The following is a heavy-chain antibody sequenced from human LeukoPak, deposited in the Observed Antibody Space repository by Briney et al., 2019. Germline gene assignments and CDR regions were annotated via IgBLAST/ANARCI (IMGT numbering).Heavy chain of an antibody. CDR1: GFTFSSYA. CDR2: ISGSGGST. Sequence: PGGSLRLSCAASGFTFSSYAMSWVRQAPGKELEWVSAISGSGGSTYYADSVKGRFTISRDNSKNTLYLQMNSLRAEDTAVYYCAKELDYDILTGYYYYYGMDVWGQGTTVTVSS. V-gene: IGHV3-23*01. CDR3: AKELDYDILTGYYYYYGMDV. J-gene: IGHJ6*02. D-gene: IGHD3-9*01.